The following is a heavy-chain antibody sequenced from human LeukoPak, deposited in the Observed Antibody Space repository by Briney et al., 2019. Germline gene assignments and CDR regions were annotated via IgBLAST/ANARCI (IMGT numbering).Heavy chain of an antibody. CDR3: ARGITIPRGWFDP. D-gene: IGHD3-3*01. J-gene: IGHJ5*02. CDR2: IIPIFGTA. CDR1: GGTFSSYA. Sequence: SVKVSCKASGGTFSSYAISWVRQAPGQGLEWMGGIIPIFGTANYAQKFQGRVTITADESTSTAYMELSSLRSEDTAVYYCARGITIPRGWFDPWGQGTLVTVSS. V-gene: IGHV1-69*13.